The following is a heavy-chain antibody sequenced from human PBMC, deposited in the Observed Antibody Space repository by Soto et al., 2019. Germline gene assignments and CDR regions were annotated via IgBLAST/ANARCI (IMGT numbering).Heavy chain of an antibody. J-gene: IGHJ4*02. D-gene: IGHD4-4*01. Sequence: ASVKVSCRTSGYTFSNYYLHWVRQAPGQGLEWMGRSDPTGGSTTYAQRFQGRVTMTKDTSASTVYMELSGLRSEDTAVYYCALPYSEYFFDFWGQGTLVTVSS. CDR3: ALPYSEYFFDF. CDR2: SDPTGGST. CDR1: GYTFSNYY. V-gene: IGHV1-46*01.